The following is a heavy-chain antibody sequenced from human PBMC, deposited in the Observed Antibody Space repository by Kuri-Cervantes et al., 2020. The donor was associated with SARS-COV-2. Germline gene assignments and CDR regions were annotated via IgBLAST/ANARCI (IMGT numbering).Heavy chain of an antibody. D-gene: IGHD5-18*01. J-gene: IGHJ4*02. CDR3: ARVGVRSYGVFDY. CDR1: GGSISNYY. CDR2: IYYSGST. Sequence: SETLSLTCTVSGGSISNYYWSWIRQPPGKGLEWIGYIYYSGSTTYNPSLKSRVTISVDTSKNQFSLKLNSVTAADTAVYYCARVGVRSYGVFDYWGRGTLVTVSS. V-gene: IGHV4-59*01.